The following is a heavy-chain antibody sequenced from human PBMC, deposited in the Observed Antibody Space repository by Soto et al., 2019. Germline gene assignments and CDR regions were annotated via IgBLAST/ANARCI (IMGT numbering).Heavy chain of an antibody. V-gene: IGHV1-8*01. CDR1: GYTFTSYD. J-gene: IGHJ4*02. CDR2: MKPNSVNT. Sequence: ASVKVSCKASGYTFTSYDINWVRQATGQEIEWMGWMKPNSVNTGYAQKFQGRVTMTRNTSISTAYMELSSLSSDDTAVYYCARFWTYYDFWSGYYTGGYFDYWGQGTLVTVSS. CDR3: ARFWTYYDFWSGYYTGGYFDY. D-gene: IGHD3-3*01.